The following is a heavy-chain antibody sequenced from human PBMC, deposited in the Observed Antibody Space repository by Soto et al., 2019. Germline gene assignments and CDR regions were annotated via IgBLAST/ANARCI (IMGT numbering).Heavy chain of an antibody. V-gene: IGHV3-23*01. CDR2: ISGGGGTT. D-gene: IGHD5-12*01. Sequence: EVQLLESGGGLVQPGGSLRLSCAASGFTFNSYAMSWVRQAPGKGLEWVSAISGGGGTTYYADSVKGRFTISRDNSKNTLSLQMNSLRAEDTALYYCATGYRSAYSPFDSWGQGTLVTVSS. J-gene: IGHJ4*02. CDR1: GFTFNSYA. CDR3: ATGYRSAYSPFDS.